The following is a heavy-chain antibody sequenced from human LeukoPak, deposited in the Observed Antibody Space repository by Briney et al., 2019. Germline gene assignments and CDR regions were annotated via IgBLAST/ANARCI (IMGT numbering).Heavy chain of an antibody. CDR3: ARDRDGTGNYPLDY. CDR2: ISGSGGGP. CDR1: AFTFSKYA. D-gene: IGHD3-10*01. J-gene: IGHJ4*02. V-gene: IGHV3-23*01. Sequence: GESLRLSCAASAFTFSKYAMSWVRQAPGKGLEWVSGISGSGGGPYYADSVKGRFTISRDNSKNTLYLQMNSLRADDTAVYYCARDRDGTGNYPLDYWGQGTLVIVSS.